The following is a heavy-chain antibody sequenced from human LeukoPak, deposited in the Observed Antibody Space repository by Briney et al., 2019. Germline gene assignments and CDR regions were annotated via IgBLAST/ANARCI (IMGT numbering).Heavy chain of an antibody. D-gene: IGHD2-15*01. V-gene: IGHV1-2*02. CDR2: INPNSGGT. Sequence: GASVNVSCKASGYTFTDYYIHWVRQAPGQGLEWMGWINPNSGGTNYARKFLDRVTMTRDTSISTAYMELSRLRSDDTAVYYCARGDIVVVITATEYYFDYWGQRTLVTVSS. J-gene: IGHJ4*02. CDR1: GYTFTDYY. CDR3: ARGDIVVVITATEYYFDY.